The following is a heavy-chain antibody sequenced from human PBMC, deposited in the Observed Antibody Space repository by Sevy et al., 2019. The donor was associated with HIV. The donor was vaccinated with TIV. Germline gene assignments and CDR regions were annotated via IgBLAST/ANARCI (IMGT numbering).Heavy chain of an antibody. D-gene: IGHD5-18*01. CDR1: GYTFTGYF. CDR3: ASPGGYRYGSLLDY. CDR2: INPNSGDT. Sequence: ASVKVSCKASGYTFTGYFIHWVRQAPGQGLEWMGWINPNSGDTNYPQKFQGRVTVTRDTSINTAYMELSRLRSDDTAVYYCASPGGYRYGSLLDYWGQGTLVTVSS. J-gene: IGHJ4*02. V-gene: IGHV1-2*02.